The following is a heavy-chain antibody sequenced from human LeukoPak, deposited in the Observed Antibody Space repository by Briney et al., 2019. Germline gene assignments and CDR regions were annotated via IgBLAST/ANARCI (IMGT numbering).Heavy chain of an antibody. V-gene: IGHV3-23*01. CDR3: AKTRGAAGTSYYYMDV. Sequence: PGGSLRLSCAASGFTFSSYEMNWVRQAPGKGLEWVSAISGSGGSTYYADSVKGRFTISRDNSKNTLYLQMNSLRAEDTAVYYCAKTRGAAGTSYYYMDVWGKGTTVTISS. CDR1: GFTFSSYE. D-gene: IGHD6-13*01. J-gene: IGHJ6*03. CDR2: ISGSGGST.